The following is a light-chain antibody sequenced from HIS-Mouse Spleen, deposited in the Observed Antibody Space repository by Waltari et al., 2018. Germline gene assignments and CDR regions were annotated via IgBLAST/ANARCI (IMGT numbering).Light chain of an antibody. V-gene: IGLV2-11*01. Sequence: QSALTQPRSVSGSPGQSVTISCTGTNSDVGGYNYFSWYQQHPGKAPKLMIYDVSKRPSGVPDRFSGSKSGNTASLTISGLQAEDEADYYCCSYAGSYTLVFGGGTKLTVL. J-gene: IGLJ2*01. CDR3: CSYAGSYTLV. CDR1: NSDVGGYNY. CDR2: DVS.